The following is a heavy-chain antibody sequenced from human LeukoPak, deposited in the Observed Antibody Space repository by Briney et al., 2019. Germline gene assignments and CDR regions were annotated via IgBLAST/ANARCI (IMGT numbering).Heavy chain of an antibody. D-gene: IGHD6-19*01. CDR1: GFTFSNYW. V-gene: IGHV3-74*01. CDR2: INSDGSST. J-gene: IGHJ4*02. CDR3: ARDRSSGASIAVAGTPLF. Sequence: PGGSLRHSCAASGFTFSNYWMHWVRQAPGKGLVWVSRINSDGSSTTYADSVKGRFTISRDNAKNTLYLQMNSLRAEDTAVYYCARDRSSGASIAVAGTPLFWGQGTLVTVSS.